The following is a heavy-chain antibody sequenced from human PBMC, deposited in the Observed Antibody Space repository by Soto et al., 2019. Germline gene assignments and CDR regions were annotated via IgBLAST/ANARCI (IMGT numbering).Heavy chain of an antibody. D-gene: IGHD6-19*01. J-gene: IGHJ4*02. CDR3: AKERSSGWSLDY. Sequence: EVQLLESGGGLVQPGGSLRLSCAASGFTFSTYAMNWFRQAPGKGLEWVSGISGSGDSTYYADSVKGRFTVSRDNSKNTLYLQMNSLSAEDTAVFYCAKERSSGWSLDYWGQGTLVTVSS. CDR1: GFTFSTYA. V-gene: IGHV3-23*01. CDR2: ISGSGDST.